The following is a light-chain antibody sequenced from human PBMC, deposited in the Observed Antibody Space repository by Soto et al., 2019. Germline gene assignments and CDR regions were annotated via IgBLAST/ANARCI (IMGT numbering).Light chain of an antibody. J-gene: IGLJ1*01. V-gene: IGLV2-8*01. CDR3: NSYAGSNTYV. CDR1: SSDVGRYNY. CDR2: EVT. Sequence: QSALTQPPSASWSPGQSVTISCTGTSSDVGRYNYVSWYQQHPGKAPKLIIYEVTKRPSGVPDRFSGSKSGNTASLTVSGLQAEDEGDYYCNSYAGSNTYVFGTGTKVTVL.